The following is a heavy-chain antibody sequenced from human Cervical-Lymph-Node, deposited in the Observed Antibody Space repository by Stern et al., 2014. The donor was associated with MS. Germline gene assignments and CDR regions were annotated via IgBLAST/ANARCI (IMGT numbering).Heavy chain of an antibody. CDR1: GGSVNSGSYY. CDR2: IYYSGTT. J-gene: IGHJ4*02. Sequence: QVQLVESGPGLVKPSETLSLTCTVSGGSVNSGSYYWSWIRQPPGKGLEWIGYIYYSGTTSYNPSLTRRVTILIDTSKTQFSLKVSSVAAADTAVYYCARIKQSVPAGYFDYWGPGTLVSVSS. CDR3: ARIKQSVPAGYFDY. V-gene: IGHV4-61*01. D-gene: IGHD6-6*01.